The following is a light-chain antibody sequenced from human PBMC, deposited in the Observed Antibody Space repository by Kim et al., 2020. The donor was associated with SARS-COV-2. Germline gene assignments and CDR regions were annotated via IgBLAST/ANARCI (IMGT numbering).Light chain of an antibody. CDR2: GAS. CDR3: QQADSFPHT. CDR1: PGIRTW. J-gene: IGKJ4*01. Sequence: ASVGDTVAITCRASPGIRTWLAWYQQKPGKAPRLLISGASNLVSGVPTRFSGSGSGTDFSLTITNLQPEDFATYYCQQADSFPHTFGGGTKVDIK. V-gene: IGKV1-12*01.